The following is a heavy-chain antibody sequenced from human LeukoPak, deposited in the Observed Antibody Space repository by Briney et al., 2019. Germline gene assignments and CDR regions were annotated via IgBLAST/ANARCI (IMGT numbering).Heavy chain of an antibody. Sequence: PSQTLSLTCTVSGGSISSDSYCWDWIRQPAGKRLEWIGRIYTSGSTDYNPSLKSRVTISVDTTKNQFSLKLTSVTAADTAVYYCARWGDLYWYFDLWGRGTLVTVSS. CDR3: ARWGDLYWYFDL. J-gene: IGHJ2*01. D-gene: IGHD2-21*02. CDR2: IYTSGST. V-gene: IGHV4-61*02. CDR1: GGSISSDSYC.